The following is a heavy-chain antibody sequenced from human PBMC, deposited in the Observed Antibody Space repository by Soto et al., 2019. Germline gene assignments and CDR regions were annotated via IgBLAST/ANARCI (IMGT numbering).Heavy chain of an antibody. J-gene: IGHJ5*02. CDR2: IHYSGNT. V-gene: IGHV4-59*01. CDR3: ARLHCSGSSCSGRWFDP. D-gene: IGHD2-15*01. CDR1: VGSISNYY. Sequence: SETLSLTCTVSVGSISNYYWSWIRQPPGKGLEWIGHIHYSGNTNYKPSLKSRVSMSVDTSKNQFSLKLKSVTAADTAVYYCARLHCSGSSCSGRWFDPWGQGTLVTVSS.